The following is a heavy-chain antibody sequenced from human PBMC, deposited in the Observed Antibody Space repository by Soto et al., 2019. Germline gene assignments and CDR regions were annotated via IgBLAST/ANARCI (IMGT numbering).Heavy chain of an antibody. CDR2: ISSSGSPI. D-gene: IGHD6-13*01. Sequence: QVQLVESGGGLVKPGGSLRLSCAASGFTFSDYYMTWIRQAPGKGLEWVSYISSSGSPIYYADSVKGRFTISRDNAKNSLYLHMIRLRGEETAVYSGARGGQELHRMDVWGQGTTVTVSS. CDR3: ARGGQELHRMDV. CDR1: GFTFSDYY. V-gene: IGHV3-11*01. J-gene: IGHJ6*02.